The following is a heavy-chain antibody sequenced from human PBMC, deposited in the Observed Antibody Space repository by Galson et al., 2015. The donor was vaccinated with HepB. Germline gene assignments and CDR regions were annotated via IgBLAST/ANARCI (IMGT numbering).Heavy chain of an antibody. CDR1: GSTFTGYY. CDR3: ARDDSSGWPGDY. V-gene: IGHV1-2*06. Sequence: SVKVSCKASGSTFTGYYMHWVRQAPGQGLEWMGRINPNSGGTNYAQKFQGRVTMTRDTSISTAYMELSRLRSDDTAVYYCARDDSSGWPGDYWGQGTLVTVSS. J-gene: IGHJ4*02. D-gene: IGHD6-19*01. CDR2: INPNSGGT.